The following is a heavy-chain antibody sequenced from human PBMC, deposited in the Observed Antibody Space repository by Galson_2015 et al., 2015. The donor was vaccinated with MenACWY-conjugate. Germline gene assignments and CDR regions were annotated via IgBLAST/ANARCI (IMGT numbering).Heavy chain of an antibody. D-gene: IGHD3-10*01. Sequence: SLRLSCAASGFPFSNHGMSWVRQAPGKGMEWVSSISNTGGLTYYADSVRGGFTSSRDNSKNTLYLQLNSLSAGDTAMYYCAKIGKTGNWYFDLWGRGTLLTVPS. CDR1: GFPFSNHG. CDR3: AKIGKTGNWYFDL. J-gene: IGHJ2*01. V-gene: IGHV3-23*01. CDR2: ISNTGGLT.